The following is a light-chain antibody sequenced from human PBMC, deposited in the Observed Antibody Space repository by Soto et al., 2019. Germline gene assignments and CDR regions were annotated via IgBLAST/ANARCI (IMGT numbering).Light chain of an antibody. CDR3: SSYTSSTSVA. Sequence: QSALTQPASVSGSPGQSITISCTGTSSDVGGYNYVSWYQQHPGKAPKLIIYAVSNRPSGVSHRVSGSKSGNTASLAISGLQAEDEAEYYCSSYTSSTSVAFGGGTKLTVL. CDR1: SSDVGGYNY. V-gene: IGLV2-14*01. J-gene: IGLJ2*01. CDR2: AVS.